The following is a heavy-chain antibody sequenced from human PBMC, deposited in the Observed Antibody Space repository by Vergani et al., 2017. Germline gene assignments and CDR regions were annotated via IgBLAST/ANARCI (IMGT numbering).Heavy chain of an antibody. V-gene: IGHV3-74*01. Sequence: EVQLVESGGGLVQPGGSLRLSCAASGFTFSSYWMHWVRQAPGKGLVWVSRINSDGSSTSYADSVKGRFTISRDNAKNTLYLQMNSLRAEDTAVYYCARGGLVGLAGYGEVPYYYYGMDVWGQGP. D-gene: IGHD4/OR15-4a*01. CDR3: ARGGLVGLAGYGEVPYYYYGMDV. J-gene: IGHJ6*02. CDR1: GFTFSSYW. CDR2: INSDGSST.